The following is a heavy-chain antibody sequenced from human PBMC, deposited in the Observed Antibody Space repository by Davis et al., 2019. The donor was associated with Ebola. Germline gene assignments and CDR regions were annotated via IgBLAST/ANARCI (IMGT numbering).Heavy chain of an antibody. Sequence: GESLKISCAAFGFTFSAYSMNWVRQAPGKGLEWVSYISDSSTTIYYADSVKGRFTISRDNAKNSLYLQMNSLRDEDTAVYYCATDRNWDFDYWGQGTLVTVSS. D-gene: IGHD7-27*01. J-gene: IGHJ4*02. CDR1: GFTFSAYS. CDR2: ISDSSTTI. CDR3: ATDRNWDFDY. V-gene: IGHV3-48*02.